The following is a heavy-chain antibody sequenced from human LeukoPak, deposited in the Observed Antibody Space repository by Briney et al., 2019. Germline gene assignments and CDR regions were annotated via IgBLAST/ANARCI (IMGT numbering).Heavy chain of an antibody. D-gene: IGHD2-2*01. J-gene: IGHJ4*02. CDR2: MNPVSGNA. Sequence: GASVKVSCKASGYTFTNFDINWVRQAPGQGLEWMGWMNPVSGNAGSAQKLQGRVTLTRDMSISTAYMELSSLRSDDTAFYYCARAPMGTAALYWGQGTLVTVSS. CDR3: ARAPMGTAALY. CDR1: GYTFTNFD. V-gene: IGHV1-8*01.